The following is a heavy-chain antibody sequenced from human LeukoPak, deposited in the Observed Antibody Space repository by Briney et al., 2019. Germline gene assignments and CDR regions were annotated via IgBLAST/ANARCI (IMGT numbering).Heavy chain of an antibody. CDR1: GFAFSSYA. J-gene: IGHJ4*01. V-gene: IGHV3-23*01. Sequence: GGSLRLSCADSGFAFSSYALTWVRQAPGKGLECVSTVTGRGVGTHYADSVKGRFTISRDNSRNTMYLQMNSLRAEDTAIYYCAGDPNGDYVGALDFWGRGTLVTVSS. CDR2: VTGRGVGT. D-gene: IGHD4-17*01. CDR3: AGDPNGDYVGALDF.